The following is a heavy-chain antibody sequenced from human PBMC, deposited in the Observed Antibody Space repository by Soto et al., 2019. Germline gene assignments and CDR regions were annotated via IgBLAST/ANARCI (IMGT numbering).Heavy chain of an antibody. J-gene: IGHJ6*02. CDR3: AKHYGMDV. CDR2: ISYDGSNK. CDR1: GFTFSSYG. V-gene: IGHV3-30*18. Sequence: QVQLVESGGGVVQPGRSLRLSCAASGFTFSSYGMHWVRQAPGKGLEWVAVISYDGSNKYYADSVKGRFTISRDNSKNTLYLQMNSLRAADTAVYYCAKHYGMDVWGQGTTVTVSS.